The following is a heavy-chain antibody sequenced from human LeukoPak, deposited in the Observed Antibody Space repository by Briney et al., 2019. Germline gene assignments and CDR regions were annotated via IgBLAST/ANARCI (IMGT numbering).Heavy chain of an antibody. CDR2: LNGSGAST. CDR1: GFTISSYA. Sequence: PGGSLRLSCAASGFTISSYAMSWVRQAPGKGLEWVSTLNGSGASTSYAYSVKGRFTNSRYNSKKTLYLQMNSVRAEDTARYYCAKQKGYCSGGSCYYSDYWGQGTLVTVSS. D-gene: IGHD2-15*01. CDR3: AKQKGYCSGGSCYYSDY. J-gene: IGHJ4*02. V-gene: IGHV3-23*01.